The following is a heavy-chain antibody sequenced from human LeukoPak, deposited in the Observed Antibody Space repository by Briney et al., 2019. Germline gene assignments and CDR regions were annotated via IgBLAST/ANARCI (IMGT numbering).Heavy chain of an antibody. J-gene: IGHJ4*02. CDR1: GGSFSGYY. CDR3: ARGFTVTGYDY. Sequence: PSETLSLTCAVYGGSFSGYYWSWIRQPPGKGLEWIGEINHSGSTNYNPSLKSRVTISVDTSRNQFSLKLSSVTAADTAVYYCARGFTVTGYDYWGQGTLVTVSS. D-gene: IGHD4-17*01. V-gene: IGHV4-34*01. CDR2: INHSGST.